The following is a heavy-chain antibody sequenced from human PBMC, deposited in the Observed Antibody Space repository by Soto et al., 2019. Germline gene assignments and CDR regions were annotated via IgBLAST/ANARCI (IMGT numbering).Heavy chain of an antibody. CDR1: GGSIRSADYY. D-gene: IGHD3-10*01. CDR2: FHSSGAT. Sequence: SETLSLTCTVSGGSIRSADYYWSWIRQPPGKGLEWIGYFHSSGATYKDPSLKSRVTISVDTSKNQISLKLDSVTAADTAVYYCASIWFGDFNYWGHGTLVTVSS. CDR3: ASIWFGDFNY. V-gene: IGHV4-30-4*01. J-gene: IGHJ4*01.